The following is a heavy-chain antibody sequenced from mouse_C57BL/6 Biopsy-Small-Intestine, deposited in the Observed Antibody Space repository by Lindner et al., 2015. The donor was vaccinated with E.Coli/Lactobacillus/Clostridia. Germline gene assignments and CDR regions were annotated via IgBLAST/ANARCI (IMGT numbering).Heavy chain of an antibody. D-gene: IGHD1-1*01. CDR3: VREGLRYPHYYAMDY. CDR1: VSTFNTYA. J-gene: IGHJ4*01. CDR2: IRSKSSNYAT. Sequence: VQLQESGGGLVQPKGSLNSHVPPLVSTFNTYAMHWVRQAPGKGLEWVARIRSKSSNYATYYADSVKDRFTISRDDSQSMLYLQMNNLKTEDTAMYYCVREGLRYPHYYAMDYWGQGTSVTVSS. V-gene: IGHV10-3*01.